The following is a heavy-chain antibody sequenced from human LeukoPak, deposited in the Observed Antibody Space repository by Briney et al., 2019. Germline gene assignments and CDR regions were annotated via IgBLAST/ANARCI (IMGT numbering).Heavy chain of an antibody. J-gene: IGHJ4*02. V-gene: IGHV3-66*01. CDR3: ARKHYYDSSGFFPPMDY. D-gene: IGHD3-22*01. CDR2: IYSGGST. Sequence: GGSLRLSCAASGFTISSNYMSWVRQAPGKGLEWVSVIYSGGSTYYADSVKGRFTISRDNSKNTLYLQMNSLRAEDTAVYYCARKHYYDSSGFFPPMDYWGQGTLVTVSS. CDR1: GFTISSNY.